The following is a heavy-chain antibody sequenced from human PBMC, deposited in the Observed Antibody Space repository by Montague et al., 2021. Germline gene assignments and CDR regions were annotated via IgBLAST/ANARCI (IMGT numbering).Heavy chain of an antibody. J-gene: IGHJ5*02. D-gene: IGHD3-10*01. CDR3: AILWFGGNWFDH. CDR2: TWSDGSSK. V-gene: IGHV3-30*04. Sequence: SLRLSCAASGFIFSEYSMCWVRQAPGKGLEWVAGTWSDGSSKYYAESVKGRFTISRDNSENTGHLQMSSLRAEDTAIYYCAILWFGGNWFDHWGQGTLVTVSS. CDR1: GFIFSEYS.